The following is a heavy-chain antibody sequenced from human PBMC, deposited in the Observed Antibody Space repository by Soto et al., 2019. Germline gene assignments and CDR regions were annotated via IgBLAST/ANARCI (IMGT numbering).Heavy chain of an antibody. CDR2: ISGSGGST. D-gene: IGHD3-10*01. V-gene: IGHV3-23*01. Sequence: GGSLRLSCAASGSTFISYAMTWVRQAPGKGLEWVSAISGSGGSTYYADSVKGRFTISRDNSKNTLSLQMDSLRAEDTAVYYCAKDRSWGSGYGMDVWGQGTTVTVSS. CDR1: GSTFISYA. CDR3: AKDRSWGSGYGMDV. J-gene: IGHJ6*02.